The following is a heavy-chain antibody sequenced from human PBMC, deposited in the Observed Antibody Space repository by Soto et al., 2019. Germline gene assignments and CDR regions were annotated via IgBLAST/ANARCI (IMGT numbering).Heavy chain of an antibody. Sequence: QVQLQESGPGLVKPSETLSLTCTVSGGSISSYYWSWIRQPPGKGLEWIGYIYYSGRTNFNPSLKSPVTISVDTSKNQFSLKLSSVTAADTAVYYCARRWGGTFDYWGQGTLVTVSS. D-gene: IGHD2-21*01. CDR3: ARRWGGTFDY. V-gene: IGHV4-59*01. CDR1: GGSISSYY. J-gene: IGHJ4*02. CDR2: IYYSGRT.